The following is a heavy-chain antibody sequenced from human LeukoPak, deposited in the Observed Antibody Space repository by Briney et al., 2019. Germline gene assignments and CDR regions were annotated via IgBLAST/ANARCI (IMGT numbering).Heavy chain of an antibody. D-gene: IGHD6-13*01. V-gene: IGHV4-38-2*02. CDR2: IYHSGST. J-gene: IGHJ4*02. CDR1: GYSISSGYY. CDR3: ASELGIAAATRAY. Sequence: SETLSLTCTVSGYSISSGYYWGWIRQPPGKGLEWIGSIYHSGSTYYNPSLKSRVTISVDTSKNQFSLKLSSVTAADTAVYYCASELGIAAATRAYWGQGTLVTVSS.